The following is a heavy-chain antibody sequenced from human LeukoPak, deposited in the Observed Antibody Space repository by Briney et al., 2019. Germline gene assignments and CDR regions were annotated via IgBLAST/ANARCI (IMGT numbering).Heavy chain of an antibody. Sequence: SETLSLTCTVSGSSISSYYWSWIRQPPGKGLEWIGYIYYSGSTNYNPSLKSRVTISVDTSKNQFSLKLSSVTAADTAVYYCARSRWIQLWFDYWGQGTLVTVSS. CDR2: IYYSGST. CDR1: GSSISSYY. V-gene: IGHV4-59*08. D-gene: IGHD5-18*01. J-gene: IGHJ4*02. CDR3: ARSRWIQLWFDY.